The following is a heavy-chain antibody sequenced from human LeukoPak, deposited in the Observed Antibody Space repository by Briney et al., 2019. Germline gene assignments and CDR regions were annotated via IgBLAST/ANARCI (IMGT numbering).Heavy chain of an antibody. D-gene: IGHD3-22*01. V-gene: IGHV4-61*01. J-gene: IGHJ4*02. CDR2: IQYSGST. CDR3: ARYYDRSGYWSTPHFDY. CDR1: GDSVSGISFY. Sequence: SETLSLTCTVSGDSVSGISFYWSWIRQPPGKGLQYIGRIQYSGSTNYNPSLKSRVTISVDTSKNQFSLKLSSVTAADTAVYYCARYYDRSGYWSTPHFDYWGQGTLVTVSS.